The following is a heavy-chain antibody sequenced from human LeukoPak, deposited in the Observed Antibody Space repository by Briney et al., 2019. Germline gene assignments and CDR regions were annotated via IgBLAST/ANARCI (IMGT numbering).Heavy chain of an antibody. Sequence: SETLSLTCTVSGGSISSSSYYWGWIRQPPGKGLEWIGSIYYSGSTYYNPSLKSRVTISVDTSKNQFSLKLSSVTAADTAVYYCARSIIGAAAGTPFFDYWGQGTLVTVSS. CDR1: GGSISSSSYY. CDR2: IYYSGST. J-gene: IGHJ4*02. V-gene: IGHV4-39*01. D-gene: IGHD6-13*01. CDR3: ARSIIGAAAGTPFFDY.